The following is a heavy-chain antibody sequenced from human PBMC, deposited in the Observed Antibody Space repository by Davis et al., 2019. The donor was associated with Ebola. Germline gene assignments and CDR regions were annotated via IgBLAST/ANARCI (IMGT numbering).Heavy chain of an antibody. J-gene: IGHJ4*02. CDR3: ASLGYYYGSGSYSAGFDY. CDR1: EYSFTSYW. V-gene: IGHV5-51*01. CDR2: IYPGDSDT. Sequence: GESLKISCTGSEYSFTSYWRGCVLQMPGKGLGWMGIIYPGDSDTRYSPSFQGQVTISADKSISTAYLQWSSLKASDTAMYYCASLGYYYGSGSYSAGFDYWGQGTLVTVSS. D-gene: IGHD3-10*01.